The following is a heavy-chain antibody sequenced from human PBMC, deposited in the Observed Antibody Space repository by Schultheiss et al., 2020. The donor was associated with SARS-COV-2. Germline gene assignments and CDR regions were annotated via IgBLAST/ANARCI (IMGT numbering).Heavy chain of an antibody. CDR2: TYSDGGT. J-gene: IGHJ4*02. D-gene: IGHD3-22*01. V-gene: IGHV3-53*01. CDR3: AKRYDTSDYYAAFDY. CDR1: GFTVSLNY. Sequence: GGSLRLSCAASGFTVSLNYMSWVRQAPGKGLEWVSVTYSDGGTYYADFVKGRFTTSRDNSKSTLYLQMNTLRAEDTAIYYCAKRYDTSDYYAAFDYWGQGTLVTVSS.